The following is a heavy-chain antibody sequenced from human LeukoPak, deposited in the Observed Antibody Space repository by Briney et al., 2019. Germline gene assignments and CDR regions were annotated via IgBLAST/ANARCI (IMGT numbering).Heavy chain of an antibody. CDR1: GGTFSSYA. Sequence: ASVKVSCKASGGTFSSYAISWVRQAPGQGLEWMGGIIPIFGTANYAQKFQGRVTITADESTSTAYMELSSLRSEDTAVYYCARSEQQLPYYYYGMDVWGQGTTVTVSS. CDR2: IIPIFGTA. J-gene: IGHJ6*02. V-gene: IGHV1-69*13. D-gene: IGHD6-13*01. CDR3: ARSEQQLPYYYYGMDV.